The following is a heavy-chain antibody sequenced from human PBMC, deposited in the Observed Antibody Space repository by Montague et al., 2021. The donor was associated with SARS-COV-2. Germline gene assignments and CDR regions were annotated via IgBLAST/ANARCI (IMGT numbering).Heavy chain of an antibody. CDR1: GFSFSGYA. V-gene: IGHV3-23*01. CDR2: VSGSGATT. J-gene: IGHJ4*02. D-gene: IGHD5-12*01. CDR3: AKGFRGYTGSYFDY. Sequence: SLSLSCAASGFSFSGYAMTWVRQAPGKGLEWVSTVSGSGATTNYADSVKGRFTISRDNSQNTLHLQMNSLRAEDTAVYYCAKGFRGYTGSYFDYWGQGTLVTVSS.